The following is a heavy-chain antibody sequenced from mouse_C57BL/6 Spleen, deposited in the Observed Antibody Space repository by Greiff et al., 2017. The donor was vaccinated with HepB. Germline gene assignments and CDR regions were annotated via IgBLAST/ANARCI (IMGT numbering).Heavy chain of an antibody. D-gene: IGHD1-1*01. Sequence: EVQLQQSGPGLVKPSQSLSLTCSVTGYSITSGYYWNWIRQFPGNKLEWMGYISYDGSNNYNPSLKNRISITRDTSKNQFFLKLNSWTTEDKATYYWARGGSSDRDYAMDYWGQGTSVTVSS. V-gene: IGHV3-6*01. CDR1: GYSITSGYY. CDR3: ARGGSSDRDYAMDY. CDR2: ISYDGSN. J-gene: IGHJ4*01.